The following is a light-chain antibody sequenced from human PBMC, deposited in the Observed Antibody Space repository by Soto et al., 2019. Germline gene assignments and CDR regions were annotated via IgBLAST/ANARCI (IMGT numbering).Light chain of an antibody. CDR3: QQYGTSVVT. Sequence: ESVFTQSPRTLTLSPGQGATLSCRASQHISSTFLAWYQQKPGQAPRLLIFAASSRATGIPDRFSGSASGTDFTLTISRLEPEDFAVFYCQQYGTSVVTFGQGTKVYI. CDR1: QHISSTF. J-gene: IGKJ1*01. CDR2: AAS. V-gene: IGKV3-20*01.